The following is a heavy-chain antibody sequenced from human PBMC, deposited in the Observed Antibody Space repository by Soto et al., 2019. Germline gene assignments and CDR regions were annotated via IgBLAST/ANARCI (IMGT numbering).Heavy chain of an antibody. D-gene: IGHD4-17*01. J-gene: IGHJ6*02. CDR1: GGTFSSYA. CDR3: ARVATVTTYYYYGMDV. Sequence: SVKVSCKASGGTFSSYAISWVRQAPGQGLEWMGGIIPILGTANYAQKFQGRVTITADESTSTAYMELSSLRSEDTAVYYCARVATVTTYYYYGMDVWGQGTTVTVSS. CDR2: IIPILGTA. V-gene: IGHV1-69*13.